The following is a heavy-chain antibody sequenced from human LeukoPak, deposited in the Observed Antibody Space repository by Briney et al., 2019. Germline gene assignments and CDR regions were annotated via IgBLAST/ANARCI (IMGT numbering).Heavy chain of an antibody. Sequence: PGGSQRLSCAASGFTFSSYAMNWVRQAPGKGLEVISSISSSGTPVYYADSVKGRFTISRDNAKNSLYLQMNSLRAEDTAVYYCARVIAYMDVWGKGTTVTVSS. CDR3: ARVIAYMDV. V-gene: IGHV3-48*03. CDR1: GFTFSSYA. CDR2: ISSSGTPV. D-gene: IGHD6-13*01. J-gene: IGHJ6*03.